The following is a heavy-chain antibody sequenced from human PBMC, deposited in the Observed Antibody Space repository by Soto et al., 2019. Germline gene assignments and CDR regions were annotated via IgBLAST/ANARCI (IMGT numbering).Heavy chain of an antibody. CDR3: AKARHGSTSHRRLMDV. V-gene: IGHV3-23*01. CDR1: GFTFSSYA. CDR2: ISGSGGRT. Sequence: LSLTCAASGFTFSSYAMSWGRQAPGKGLEWVSAISGSGGRTYYADSVKGRFTISRYNSKNTLYLQMNSLRAEDTAVYYCAKARHGSTSHRRLMDVWGKGTTVTVSS. J-gene: IGHJ6*03. D-gene: IGHD2-2*01.